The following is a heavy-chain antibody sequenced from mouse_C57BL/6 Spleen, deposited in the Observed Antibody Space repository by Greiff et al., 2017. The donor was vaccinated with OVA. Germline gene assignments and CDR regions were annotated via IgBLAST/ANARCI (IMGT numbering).Heavy chain of an antibody. CDR2: IDPSDSEN. Sequence: VQLQQSGAELVRPGSSVKLSCKASGYTFTSYWMHWVKQRPIHGLEWIGYIDPSDSENNYHPKFKDKATLTVAKSSSTAYMQLSSLTSEDSAVYYCARSPLSGYAMDYWGQGTSVTVSS. D-gene: IGHD6-2*01. CDR1: GYTFTSYW. V-gene: IGHV1-52*01. CDR3: ARSPLSGYAMDY. J-gene: IGHJ4*01.